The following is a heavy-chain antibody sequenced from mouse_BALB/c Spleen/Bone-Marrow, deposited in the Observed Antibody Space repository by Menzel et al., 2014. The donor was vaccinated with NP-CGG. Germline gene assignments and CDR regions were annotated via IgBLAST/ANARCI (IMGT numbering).Heavy chain of an antibody. Sequence: VQLKDSGPGLVKPSQSLSLTCSVTGYSITSGYYWNCIRQFPGNKLEWMGYISYDGSNNYNPSLKNRISITRDTSKNQFFLKLSSVTTEDTATFYCARGFITTVVPFAYWGQGTLVTVSA. V-gene: IGHV3-6*02. D-gene: IGHD1-1*01. CDR3: ARGFITTVVPFAY. J-gene: IGHJ3*01. CDR1: GYSITSGYY. CDR2: ISYDGSN.